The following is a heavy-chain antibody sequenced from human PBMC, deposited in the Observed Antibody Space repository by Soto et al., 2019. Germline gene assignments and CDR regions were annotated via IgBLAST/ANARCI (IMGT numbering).Heavy chain of an antibody. CDR1: GDTVSNFA. Sequence: QVQLVQSGAEVKKPGSSVKVSCKASGDTVSNFAIIWVRQAPGQGLEWVGGIIPTFGTTDYAQSFQGRVSITADESTHTAYMELYSLRSEDTAIYFCARVDTSLFEGGEWFDPWGQGTLITVSS. J-gene: IGHJ5*02. CDR2: IIPTFGTT. V-gene: IGHV1-69*01. D-gene: IGHD5-18*01. CDR3: ARVDTSLFEGGEWFDP.